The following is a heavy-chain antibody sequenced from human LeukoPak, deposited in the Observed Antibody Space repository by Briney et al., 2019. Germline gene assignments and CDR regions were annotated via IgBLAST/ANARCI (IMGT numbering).Heavy chain of an antibody. CDR3: ARGGDQLYYFDY. J-gene: IGHJ4*02. Sequence: PPETLSLTCAVYGGSFSGYYWSWIRQPPGKGLEWIGEINHSGSTNYNPSLKSRVTISVDTSKNQFSLKLSSVTAADTAVYYCARGGDQLYYFDYWGQGTLVTVSS. V-gene: IGHV4-34*01. CDR2: INHSGST. D-gene: IGHD2-2*01. CDR1: GGSFSGYY.